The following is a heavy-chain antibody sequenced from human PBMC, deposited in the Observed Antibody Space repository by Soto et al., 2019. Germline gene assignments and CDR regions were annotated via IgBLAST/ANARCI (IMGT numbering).Heavy chain of an antibody. Sequence: QVQLVESGGGVVQPGRSLRLSCAASGFTFSSYGMHWVRQAPGKGLEWVAVIWYDGSNKYYADSVKGRFTISRDNSKNPLYLQMNSLRAEDTAVYYCARAVSRIAAALYGMDVWGQGTTVTVSS. J-gene: IGHJ6*02. D-gene: IGHD6-13*01. CDR3: ARAVSRIAAALYGMDV. V-gene: IGHV3-33*01. CDR2: IWYDGSNK. CDR1: GFTFSSYG.